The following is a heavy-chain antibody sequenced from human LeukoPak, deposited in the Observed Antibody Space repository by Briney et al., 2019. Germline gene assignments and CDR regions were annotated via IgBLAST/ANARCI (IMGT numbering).Heavy chain of an antibody. CDR3: ARGRIAVAGTYYFDY. CDR2: INHSGST. D-gene: IGHD6-19*01. CDR1: GGSFSGYY. J-gene: IGHJ4*02. V-gene: IGHV4-34*01. Sequence: SGTLSLTCAVYGGSFSGYYWSWIRQPPGKGLEWIGEINHSGSTNYNPSLKSRVTISVDTSKNQFSLKLSSVTAADTAVYYCARGRIAVAGTYYFDYWGQGTLVTVSS.